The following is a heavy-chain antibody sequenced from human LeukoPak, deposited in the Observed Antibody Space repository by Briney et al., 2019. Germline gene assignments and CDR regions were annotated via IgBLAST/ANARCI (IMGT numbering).Heavy chain of an antibody. CDR1: GYTFTDYY. Sequence: ASVKVSCKTSGYTFTDYYMHWVRQAPGQGLEWMGWINPKSGGSNSAQKFQGRVTMTRDTSISTAYMELSRLRSDDTAVYYCARDRRPWVVDYFDYWGQGTLVTVSS. CDR2: INPKSGGS. D-gene: IGHD2-15*01. V-gene: IGHV1-2*02. J-gene: IGHJ4*02. CDR3: ARDRRPWVVDYFDY.